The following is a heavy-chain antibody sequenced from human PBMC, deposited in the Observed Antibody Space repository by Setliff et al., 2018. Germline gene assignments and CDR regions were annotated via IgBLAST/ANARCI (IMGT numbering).Heavy chain of an antibody. J-gene: IGHJ4*02. CDR2: ISNSGST. CDR3: ARFSGHNYGSFDS. CDR1: GFTFNIYA. Sequence: GSLRLSCAASGFTFNIYAMSRVRQAPGKGLEWVSTISNSGSTSYADSVKGRFTISRDNSKNTVYVQMDSLRAEDTAVYYCARFSGHNYGSFDSWGQGTLVTVSS. D-gene: IGHD5-18*01. V-gene: IGHV3-23*01.